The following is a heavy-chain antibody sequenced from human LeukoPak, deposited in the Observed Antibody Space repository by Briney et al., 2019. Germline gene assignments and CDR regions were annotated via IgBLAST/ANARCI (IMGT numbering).Heavy chain of an antibody. V-gene: IGHV4-61*01. J-gene: IGHJ5*02. CDR1: GGSISSSTYY. Sequence: PSETLSLTCTVSGGSISSSTYYWGWIRQPPGKGLEWIGYIYYSGSTNYNPSLKSRVTISVDTSKNQFSLKLSSVTAADTAVYYCARDQSYDSSGRGHNWFDPWGQGTLVTVSS. D-gene: IGHD3-22*01. CDR3: ARDQSYDSSGRGHNWFDP. CDR2: IYYSGST.